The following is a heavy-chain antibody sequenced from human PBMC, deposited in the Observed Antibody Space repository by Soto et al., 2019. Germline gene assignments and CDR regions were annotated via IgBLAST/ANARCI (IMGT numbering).Heavy chain of an antibody. CDR3: AKSGCCSGGSCYWFDL. J-gene: IGHJ5*01. CDR1: GYTFTSYD. D-gene: IGHD2-15*01. Sequence: QVQLVQSGAEVKKPGASVKVSCKASGYTFTSYDIHWVRQATGQGLEWMGWMNPNSGNTGYAQKFQGRVTMTRNTYRCTAYMEMSSLGSEDTAVYYGAKSGCCSGGSCYWFDLWGQGTLVTVSS. V-gene: IGHV1-8*01. CDR2: MNPNSGNT.